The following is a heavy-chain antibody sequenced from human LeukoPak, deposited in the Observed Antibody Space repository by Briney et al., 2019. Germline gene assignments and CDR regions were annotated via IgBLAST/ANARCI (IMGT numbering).Heavy chain of an antibody. CDR2: IYYSGCT. V-gene: IGHV4-59*08. D-gene: IGHD1-1*01. Sequence: PSETLSLTCTVAGGSISSYYWSWVRQPPGKGLEWIGYIYYSGCTNYNPSLKSRVTISVDTSKNQFSLKLSSVTASDTAVYYCARPGNGEAFDIWGQGTMLTVSS. J-gene: IGHJ3*02. CDR3: ARPGNGEAFDI. CDR1: GGSISSYY.